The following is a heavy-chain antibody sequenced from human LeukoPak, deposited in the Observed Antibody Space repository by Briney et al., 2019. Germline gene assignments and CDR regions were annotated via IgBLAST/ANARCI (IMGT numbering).Heavy chain of an antibody. D-gene: IGHD1-26*01. CDR2: INQSGST. CDR3: ARVYWSKKVGATNADY. J-gene: IGHJ4*02. Sequence: SKTLSLTCAVYGGSFSGYYWSWIRQPPGKGLEWIGEINQSGSTNYNPSLKSRVTISVDTSKNQFSLKLSSVAAADTAVYYCARVYWSKKVGATNADYWGQGTLVTVSS. V-gene: IGHV4-34*01. CDR1: GGSFSGYY.